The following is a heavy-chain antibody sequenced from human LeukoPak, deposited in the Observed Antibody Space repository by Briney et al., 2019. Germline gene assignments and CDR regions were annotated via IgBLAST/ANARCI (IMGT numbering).Heavy chain of an antibody. J-gene: IGHJ6*03. V-gene: IGHV4-4*07. CDR2: IHTSGST. Sequence: SETLSLTCTVSGGSISSYYWSWIRQPAGKGLEWIGRIHTSGSTNYNPSLKSRVTMSADTSKNQFSLRLTSVTAADTAVYYCARLIRPYGSGSYYNNAYMDVWGKGTTVTVSS. CDR1: GGSISSYY. CDR3: ARLIRPYGSGSYYNNAYMDV. D-gene: IGHD3-10*01.